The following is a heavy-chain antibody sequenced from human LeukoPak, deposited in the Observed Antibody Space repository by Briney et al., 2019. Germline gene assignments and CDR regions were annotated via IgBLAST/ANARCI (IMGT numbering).Heavy chain of an antibody. CDR1: GGSFSSSSYY. CDR3: ATEIQNIAGRVY. D-gene: IGHD6-6*01. CDR2: IYHSGST. J-gene: IGHJ4*02. Sequence: PSETLSLTCTVSGGSFSSSSYYWGWIRQPPGKGLEWIGSIYHSGSTYYNPSLKSRVTISVDTSKNQFSLKLSSVTAADTAVYYCATEIQNIAGRVYWGQGTLVTVSS. V-gene: IGHV4-39*07.